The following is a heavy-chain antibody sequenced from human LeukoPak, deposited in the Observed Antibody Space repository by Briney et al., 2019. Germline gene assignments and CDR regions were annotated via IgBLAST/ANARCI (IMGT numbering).Heavy chain of an antibody. J-gene: IGHJ5*02. CDR3: AREAPYSTSSDWFDP. V-gene: IGHV1-2*02. D-gene: IGHD6-6*01. CDR1: GYTFTDYY. Sequence: ASVKVSCKASGYTFTDYYIRWVRQAPGQGLEWMGWINPNSGGTNSAQKFQGRVTMTRDTSISTAYMDLSRLRSDDTAVYYCAREAPYSTSSDWFDPWGQGTLVTVSS. CDR2: INPNSGGT.